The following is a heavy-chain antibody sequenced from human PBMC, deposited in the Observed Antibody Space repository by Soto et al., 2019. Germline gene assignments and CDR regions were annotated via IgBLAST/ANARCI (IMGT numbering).Heavy chain of an antibody. J-gene: IGHJ4*02. CDR1: DGSISGYC. CDR2: IYYSGST. Sequence: PSETLSLTSSVADGSISGYCGSWIRQPPGKGLEWIGYIYYSGSTNYNPSLKSRVTISVDTSKNQFSLKLNSMTAADTAVYYCARHNYGSGSTYFDYWGQGTLVTVSS. V-gene: IGHV4-59*08. D-gene: IGHD3-10*01. CDR3: ARHNYGSGSTYFDY.